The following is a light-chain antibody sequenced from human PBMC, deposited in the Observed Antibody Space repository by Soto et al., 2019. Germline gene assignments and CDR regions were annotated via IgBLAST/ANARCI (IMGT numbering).Light chain of an antibody. Sequence: DIXMTQSPSSLSAXXXDXVTIXXXASXXXXSYLNWYQQKPGKAPKLLIYAASSLQSGVPSRFSGSGSGTDFTLTISSLQPEDFATYYCQQSYSTPFGGGTKVEIK. V-gene: IGKV1-39*01. CDR3: QQSYSTP. J-gene: IGKJ4*01. CDR1: XXXXSY. CDR2: AAS.